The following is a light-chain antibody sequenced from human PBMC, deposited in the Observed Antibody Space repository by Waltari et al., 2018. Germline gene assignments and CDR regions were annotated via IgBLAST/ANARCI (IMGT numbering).Light chain of an antibody. CDR2: KAS. CDR1: QGISNN. Sequence: DIQMNQYPSSLSASVGDRVTITCQASQGISNNLAGYQQKPGKVPKLLIHKASTLQRGVPSSFSGSGSGTHFTLTISSLQPEDFATYYCQHHYVSSFSFGQGTKLEIK. V-gene: IGKV1-16*01. J-gene: IGKJ2*03. CDR3: QHHYVSSFS.